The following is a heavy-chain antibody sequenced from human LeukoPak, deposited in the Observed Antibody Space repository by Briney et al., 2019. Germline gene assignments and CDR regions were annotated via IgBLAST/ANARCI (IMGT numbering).Heavy chain of an antibody. V-gene: IGHV1-69*13. J-gene: IGHJ3*02. CDR1: GGTFSSYA. D-gene: IGHD5-12*01. Sequence: SVKVSCKAFGGTFSSYAITWVRQAPGQGFEWMGGIIPMFRTANYAQKFQGRVTITADESTSTAYMELSSLRSEGTALYYCARGGLGDGFDSASAFDIWGQGTMVTVSS. CDR3: ARGGLGDGFDSASAFDI. CDR2: IIPMFRTA.